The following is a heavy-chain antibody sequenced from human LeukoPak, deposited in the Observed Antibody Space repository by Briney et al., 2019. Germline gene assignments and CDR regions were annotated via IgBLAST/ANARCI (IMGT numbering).Heavy chain of an antibody. CDR2: INHSGST. Sequence: ASETLSLTCAVYGGSFSGYYWSWIRQPPGKGLEWIGEINHSGSTNYNPSLKTRVTLSIDTHKTLFSLNLSSVTAADTAVYYCARYEDITIFGVVIIRRGGGLDPWGQGTLVTVSS. D-gene: IGHD3-3*01. V-gene: IGHV4-34*01. J-gene: IGHJ5*02. CDR1: GGSFSGYY. CDR3: ARYEDITIFGVVIIRRGGGLDP.